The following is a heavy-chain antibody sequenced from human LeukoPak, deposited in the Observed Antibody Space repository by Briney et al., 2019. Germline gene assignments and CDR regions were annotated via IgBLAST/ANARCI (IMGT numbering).Heavy chain of an antibody. V-gene: IGHV4-59*01. CDR1: GGSISSYY. J-gene: IGHJ4*02. CDR3: ARQTRAYSNDY. D-gene: IGHD6-13*01. Sequence: SETLSLTCTVSGGSISSYYWSWIRQPPGKGLEWIGYIYYSGSTNYNPSLKSRVTISVDTSKNQFSLKLSSVTAADTAVYYCARQTRAYSNDYWGQGTLVTVSS. CDR2: IYYSGST.